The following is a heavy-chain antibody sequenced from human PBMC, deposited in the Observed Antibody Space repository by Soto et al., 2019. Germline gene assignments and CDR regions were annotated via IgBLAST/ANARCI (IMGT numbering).Heavy chain of an antibody. CDR2: IYTSGST. CDR3: ATAGGDGSGSFYSYGMDV. CDR1: GGSISSYY. V-gene: IGHV4-4*07. J-gene: IGHJ6*02. Sequence: SETLSLTCTVSGGSISSYYWSWIRQPAGKGLEWIGRIYTSGSTNYNPSPKSRVTMSVDTSKNQFSLELSSGTAADTAVYYCATAGGDGSGSFYSYGMDVWGQGTTVTVSS. D-gene: IGHD3-10*01.